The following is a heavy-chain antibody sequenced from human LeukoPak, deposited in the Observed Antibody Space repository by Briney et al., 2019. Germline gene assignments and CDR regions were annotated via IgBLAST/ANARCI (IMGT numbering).Heavy chain of an antibody. CDR3: AKPEGGSYYYY. J-gene: IGHJ4*02. CDR2: VSGNGIST. CDR1: GFTFSSYA. Sequence: GGSLRLSCAASGFTFSSYAMSWVRQAPGKGLEWVSAVSGNGISTYYADSVKGRFTISRDNSKNTLYLQMNSLRAEDTAVYYCAKPEGGSYYYYWGQGTLVTVSS. D-gene: IGHD1-26*01. V-gene: IGHV3-23*01.